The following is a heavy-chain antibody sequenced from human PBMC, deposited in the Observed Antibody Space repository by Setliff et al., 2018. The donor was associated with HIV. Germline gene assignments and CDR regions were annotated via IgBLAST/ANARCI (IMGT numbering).Heavy chain of an antibody. CDR3: ARDRPSGSLYSIYYYYMDV. V-gene: IGHV4-61*09. CDR1: GGSISSGSYY. D-gene: IGHD1-26*01. Sequence: LSLTCTVSGGSISSGSYYWSWIRQPAGKGLEWIGHIYTSGSTNYNPSLKSRVTISVDTSKNQFSLKLSSVTAADTAVYYCARDRPSGSLYSIYYYYMDVWGKGTTVTVSS. J-gene: IGHJ6*03. CDR2: IYTSGST.